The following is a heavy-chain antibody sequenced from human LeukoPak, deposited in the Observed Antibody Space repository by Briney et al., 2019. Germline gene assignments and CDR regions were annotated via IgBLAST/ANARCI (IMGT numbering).Heavy chain of an antibody. CDR3: TKDPNGDYVGAFDP. J-gene: IGHJ5*02. CDR2: ITGNHGAT. V-gene: IGHV3-23*01. D-gene: IGHD4-17*01. CDR1: GFTFSTFA. Sequence: GGSLRLSCAASGFTFSTFAMTWVRQAPGKGLEWVSSITGNHGATYNIDSVKGRFTISRDNSQNTLYLQMNSLRAEDTAVYYCTKDPNGDYVGAFDPWGQGALVTVSS.